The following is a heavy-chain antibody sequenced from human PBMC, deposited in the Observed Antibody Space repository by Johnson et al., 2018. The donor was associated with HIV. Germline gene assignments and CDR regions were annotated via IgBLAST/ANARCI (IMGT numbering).Heavy chain of an antibody. CDR2: ISGSGNAI. D-gene: IGHD3-22*01. J-gene: IGHJ3*02. Sequence: VHLVESGGGLVQPGRSLRLTCAASGFIFDDYAMYWVRQAPGKGLEWVSGISGSGNAIYYADSVRGRVTISRDNAKNSLHLQMNSLRAEDTAVYYCALTSYYDSRGAFDIWGQGTMVTVSS. CDR3: ALTSYYDSRGAFDI. V-gene: IGHV3-9*01. CDR1: GFIFDDYA.